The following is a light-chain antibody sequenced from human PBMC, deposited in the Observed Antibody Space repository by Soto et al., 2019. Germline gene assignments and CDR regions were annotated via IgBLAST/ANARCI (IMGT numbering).Light chain of an antibody. V-gene: IGKV3-11*01. CDR3: QQRRNWPPT. CDR1: QSISNY. Sequence: EIVLTQSPATLSLSPGERATLSCRASQSISNYLAWYQQKPGQAPRLLIYDTSNRATGIPARFSGSGSGTDFTLTIXSXXXXXXXVXYXQQRRNWPPTFGQGTKVETK. J-gene: IGKJ1*01. CDR2: DTS.